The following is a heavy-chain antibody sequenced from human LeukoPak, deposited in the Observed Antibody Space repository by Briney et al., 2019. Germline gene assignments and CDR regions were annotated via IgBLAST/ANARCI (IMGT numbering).Heavy chain of an antibody. V-gene: IGHV1-58*02. J-gene: IGHJ4*02. Sequence: GTSVKVSCKATGFTFTRSAMRWVRQARGQRLEWIGWIVVGSGNTNYAQKFQERVTITRDMSTSTAYMELSSLRSEDTAVYYCAALYDSSGYEDYWGQGTLVTVSS. CDR2: IVVGSGNT. CDR1: GFTFTRSA. CDR3: AALYDSSGYEDY. D-gene: IGHD3-22*01.